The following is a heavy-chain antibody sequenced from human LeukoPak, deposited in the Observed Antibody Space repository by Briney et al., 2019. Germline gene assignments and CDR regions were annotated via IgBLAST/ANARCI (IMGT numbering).Heavy chain of an antibody. CDR3: ARGRDLNYDSSGYYGT. Sequence: SVKVSCKASGGTLNDYAINWVRPAPGQGLEWMGRIIPILGIANYAQKFQGRVTITADKSTSTAYMELSSLRSEDTAVYYCARGRDLNYDSSGYYGTWGQGTLVTVSS. CDR2: IIPILGIA. V-gene: IGHV1-69*04. J-gene: IGHJ5*02. D-gene: IGHD3-22*01. CDR1: GGTLNDYA.